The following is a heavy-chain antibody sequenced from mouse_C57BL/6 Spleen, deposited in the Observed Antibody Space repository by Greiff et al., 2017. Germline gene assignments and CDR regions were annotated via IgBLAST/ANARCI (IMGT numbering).Heavy chain of an antibody. J-gene: IGHJ4*01. CDR3: ASNDYDDAMDY. Sequence: QVQLKESGAELVKPGASVKLSCKASGYTFTSYWMQWVKQRPGQGLEWIGEIDPSDSYTNYNQKFKGKATLTVDTSSSTAYMQLSSLTSEDSAVYYCASNDYDDAMDYWGQGTSVTVSS. V-gene: IGHV1-50*01. CDR1: GYTFTSYW. CDR2: IDPSDSYT. D-gene: IGHD2-4*01.